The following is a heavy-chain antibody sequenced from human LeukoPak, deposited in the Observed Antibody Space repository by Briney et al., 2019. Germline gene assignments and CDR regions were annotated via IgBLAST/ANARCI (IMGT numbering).Heavy chain of an antibody. CDR1: GGSIRSTTYY. Sequence: SETLSLTCTVSGGSIRSTTYYWGWIRQPPGKGLEWIGCIYYSGNTYYSPSLMSRVTISVDTSKNQFSLNLSSVTAADTAMYYCARAPHFFDSSGSRYYFDYWGQGALVTVSS. D-gene: IGHD3-22*01. CDR3: ARAPHFFDSSGSRYYFDY. J-gene: IGHJ4*02. V-gene: IGHV4-39*07. CDR2: IYYSGNT.